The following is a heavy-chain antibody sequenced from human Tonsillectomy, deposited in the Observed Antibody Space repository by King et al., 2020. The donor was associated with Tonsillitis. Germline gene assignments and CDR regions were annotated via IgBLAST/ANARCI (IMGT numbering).Heavy chain of an antibody. CDR2: VNWNGRTT. Sequence: VQLVESGGVVVQPGGSLSLSCAASGFTFDDYSLHWVRQAPGKSLEWVAFVNWNGRTTFYADSVKGRFTISRDSSRNSLYLQMNSLRTDDTAFYYCAKEERSSDWSEADYWGQGTLVTVSS. CDR3: AKEERSSDWSEADY. V-gene: IGHV3-43*01. J-gene: IGHJ4*02. CDR1: GFTFDDYS. D-gene: IGHD6-19*01.